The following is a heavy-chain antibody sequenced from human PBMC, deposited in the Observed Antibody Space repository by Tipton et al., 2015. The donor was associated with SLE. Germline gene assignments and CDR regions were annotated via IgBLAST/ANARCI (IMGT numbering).Heavy chain of an antibody. Sequence: TLSLTCTVSGGSISSSYYWGWIRQPPGKGLEWIGSMYYSGSTYYNPSLKSRVTISVDTSKNQFSLKLSSVTAADTAVYYCARGHGDYSYWGQGTLVTVSS. V-gene: IGHV4-39*07. J-gene: IGHJ4*02. CDR2: MYYSGST. CDR1: GGSISSSYY. CDR3: ARGHGDYSY. D-gene: IGHD4-17*01.